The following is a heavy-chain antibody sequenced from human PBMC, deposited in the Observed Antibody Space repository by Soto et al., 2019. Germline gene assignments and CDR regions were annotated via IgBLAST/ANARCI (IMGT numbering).Heavy chain of an antibody. D-gene: IGHD3-16*01. CDR1: GFTFSSYA. J-gene: IGHJ6*02. CDR2: ISGSGGST. Sequence: GGSLRLSCAASGFTFSSYAMSWVRQAPGKGLEWVSAISGSGGSTYYADSVKGRFTISRDNSKNTLYLQMNSLRAEDTAVYYCASKGGSAGYYYYGMDVWGQGTTVTVSS. CDR3: ASKGGSAGYYYYGMDV. V-gene: IGHV3-23*01.